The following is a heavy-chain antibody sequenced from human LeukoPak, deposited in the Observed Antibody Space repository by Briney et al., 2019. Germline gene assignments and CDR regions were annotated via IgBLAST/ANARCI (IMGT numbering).Heavy chain of an antibody. V-gene: IGHV3-7*01. D-gene: IGHD2-15*01. CDR3: ARYCSGASCPEYYFDY. CDR1: GFTFSSYW. J-gene: IGHJ4*02. CDR2: IKEDGSPR. Sequence: GGSLRLSCAASGFTFSSYWMSWVRQAPEKGLEWVANIKEDGSPRYYVDSVKGRCTISRDNTKNSLYLPMNSLRAEDTAVYYCARYCSGASCPEYYFDYWGQGTLVTVSS.